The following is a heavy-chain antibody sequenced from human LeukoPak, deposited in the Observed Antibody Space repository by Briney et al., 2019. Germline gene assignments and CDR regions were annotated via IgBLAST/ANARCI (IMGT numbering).Heavy chain of an antibody. D-gene: IGHD3-16*01. CDR3: ARGGGLDV. Sequence: GRSLRLPCAASGFTFSSYWMNWARQAPGKGLEWVASINHNGNVNYYVDSVKGRFTISRDNAKNSLYLQMSNLRAEDTAVYFCARGGGLDVWGQGATVTVSS. CDR1: GFTFSSYW. CDR2: INHNGNVN. J-gene: IGHJ6*02. V-gene: IGHV3-7*03.